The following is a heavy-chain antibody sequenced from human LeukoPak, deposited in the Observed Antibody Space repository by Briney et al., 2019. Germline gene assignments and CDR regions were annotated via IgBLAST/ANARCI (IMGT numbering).Heavy chain of an antibody. CDR1: GFSFSNYW. CDR3: ARDQWQWLGHFDY. D-gene: IGHD6-19*01. CDR2: IKQDGSEK. J-gene: IGHJ4*02. Sequence: GGSLRLSCAASGFSFSNYWMSWVHQAPGKGLEWVANIKQDGSEKYYVDSVKGRFTISRDNAKNSLFLQMNSLRAEDTAVYYCARDQWQWLGHFDYWGQGTLVTVSS. V-gene: IGHV3-7*04.